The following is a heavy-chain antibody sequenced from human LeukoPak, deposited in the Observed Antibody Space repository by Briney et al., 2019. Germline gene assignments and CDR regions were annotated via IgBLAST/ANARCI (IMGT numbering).Heavy chain of an antibody. D-gene: IGHD2-15*01. Sequence: GGSLRLSCAASGFTVSSNYMSWVSQAPGKGLEWVSVIYSGGSTYYADSVKGRFTISRDNSKNTLYLQMNSLRAEDTAVYYCARDRGVVAATGWFDPWGQGTLVTVSP. J-gene: IGHJ5*02. V-gene: IGHV3-66*01. CDR2: IYSGGST. CDR3: ARDRGVVAATGWFDP. CDR1: GFTVSSNY.